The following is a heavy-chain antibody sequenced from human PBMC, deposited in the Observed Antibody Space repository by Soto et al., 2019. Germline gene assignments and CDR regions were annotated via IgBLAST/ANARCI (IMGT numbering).Heavy chain of an antibody. Sequence: EAQLVESGGGLVEPGGSLRVSCAASGFSFSDAWMIWVRQAPGKGLEWVGRIKSKAHGETADYAAPEKGRFTISRDDSKNTVYLQMNSLKIEDTAVYYCTTGVDGYNPFDYWGQGTLVTVSS. J-gene: IGHJ4*02. D-gene: IGHD5-12*01. CDR3: TTGVDGYNPFDY. CDR1: GFSFSDAW. V-gene: IGHV3-15*07. CDR2: IKSKAHGETA.